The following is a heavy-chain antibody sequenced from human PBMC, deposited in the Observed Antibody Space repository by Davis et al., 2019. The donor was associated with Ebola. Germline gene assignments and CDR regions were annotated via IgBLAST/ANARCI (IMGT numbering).Heavy chain of an antibody. Sequence: ASVKVSCKVSGYTLTDLSMHWVRQAPGKGLEWMGGFDPEDGETIYAQKFQGRVTMTEDTSTDTAYMELSSLRSEDTAVYYCATASSSWYGCFDYWGQGTLVTVSS. D-gene: IGHD6-13*01. J-gene: IGHJ4*02. CDR1: GYTLTDLS. CDR3: ATASSSWYGCFDY. V-gene: IGHV1-24*01. CDR2: FDPEDGET.